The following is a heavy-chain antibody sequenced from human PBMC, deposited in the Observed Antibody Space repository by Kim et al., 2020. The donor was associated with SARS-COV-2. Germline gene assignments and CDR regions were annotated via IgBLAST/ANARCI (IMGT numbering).Heavy chain of an antibody. V-gene: IGHV4-34*01. CDR3: ASLFGELSGS. CDR2: INHSGST. Sequence: SETLSLTCAVYGGSFSGYYWSWIRQPPGKGLEWIGEINHSGSTNYNPSLKSRVTISVDTSKNQFSLKLSSVTAADTAVYYCASLFGELSGSWGQGTLVTVSS. J-gene: IGHJ4*02. D-gene: IGHD3-10*02. CDR1: GGSFSGYY.